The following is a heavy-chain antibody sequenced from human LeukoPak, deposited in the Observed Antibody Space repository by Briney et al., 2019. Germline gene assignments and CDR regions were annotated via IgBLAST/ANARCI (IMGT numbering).Heavy chain of an antibody. CDR2: ISSDGGNQ. D-gene: IGHD1-1*01. J-gene: IGHJ4*02. Sequence: PGRSLRLSCVASGFTFSSFGMHWVRQAPGKGLEWVAVISSDGGNQYYADSVEGRFTISRDNSKNTLYLQTNSLRPEDTAIYYCVAGRFGYNWNDALDYWGQGTLVTVSS. CDR3: VAGRFGYNWNDALDY. V-gene: IGHV3-30*03. CDR1: GFTFSSFG.